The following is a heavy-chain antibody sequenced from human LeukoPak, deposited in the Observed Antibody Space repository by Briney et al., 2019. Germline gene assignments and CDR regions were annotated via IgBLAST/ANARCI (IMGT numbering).Heavy chain of an antibody. J-gene: IGHJ4*02. CDR3: ARGGVVPAAIWY. D-gene: IGHD2-2*01. CDR1: GFTFSSYA. Sequence: GGSLRLSCAASGFTFSSYAMHWVRQAPGKGLEWVAVISYDGSNKYYADSVKGRFTISRDNSKNTLYLQMNSLRAEDTAVYYCARGGVVPAAIWYWGQGTLVTVSS. V-gene: IGHV3-30-3*01. CDR2: ISYDGSNK.